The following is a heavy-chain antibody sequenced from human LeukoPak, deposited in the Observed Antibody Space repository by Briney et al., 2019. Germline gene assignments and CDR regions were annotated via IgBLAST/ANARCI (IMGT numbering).Heavy chain of an antibody. D-gene: IGHD2-2*01. Sequence: SETLSLTCTVSGGSISNGGYYWSWLRQHPGKGLEWIGYIYYNGRINYNPSLKSRIAISVDTSKNQFSLKLSSVTAADTAVYYCARRVGAFPAYYFDYWGQGTRVTVSS. CDR2: IYYNGRI. V-gene: IGHV4-31*03. J-gene: IGHJ4*02. CDR1: GGSISNGGYY. CDR3: ARRVGAFPAYYFDY.